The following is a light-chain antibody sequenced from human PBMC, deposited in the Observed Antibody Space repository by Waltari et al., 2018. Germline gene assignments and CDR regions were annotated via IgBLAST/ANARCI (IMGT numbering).Light chain of an antibody. J-gene: IGKJ2*01. CDR1: QFISTY. CDR3: QQSYTTPRT. V-gene: IGKV1-39*01. CDR2: AIS. Sequence: DIQMTQSPSTLSASVGDRVTITCRASQFISTYLHWYHQRPGQAPSLLIYAISRLQPGVPSRFIASGSGTEFTLTISSLQSEDFGTYFCQQSYTTPRTFGLGTKVETK.